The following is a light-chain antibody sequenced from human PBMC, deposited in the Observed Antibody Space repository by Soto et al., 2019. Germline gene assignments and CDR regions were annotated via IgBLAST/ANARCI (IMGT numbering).Light chain of an antibody. CDR3: CSYAPGSPVV. J-gene: IGLJ2*01. CDR1: SSDVGSYNL. Sequence: QSALTQPASVSGSPGQSITVSCTGTSSDVGSYNLVSWYEQHPGKAPKLMIYEGDKRPSGVSNRFPGSKSGNTASLTISGLQAEGEADYYCCSYAPGSPVVLVGGTKVTVL. CDR2: EGD. V-gene: IGLV2-23*01.